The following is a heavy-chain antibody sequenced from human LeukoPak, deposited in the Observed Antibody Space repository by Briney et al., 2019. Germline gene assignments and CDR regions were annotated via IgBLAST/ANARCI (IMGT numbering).Heavy chain of an antibody. CDR1: GGXISSFY. J-gene: IGHJ4*02. CDR2: IYYSGST. Sequence: SETLSLTCIVSGGXISSFYWSWIRQPPGKGLEWIGYIYYSGSTNYNPSLKSRVTTSLDTSKNQFSLKLSSVTAADTAVYYCAGHNWGSFDYWGQGTLVTVSS. V-gene: IGHV4-59*01. CDR3: AGHNWGSFDY. D-gene: IGHD7-27*01.